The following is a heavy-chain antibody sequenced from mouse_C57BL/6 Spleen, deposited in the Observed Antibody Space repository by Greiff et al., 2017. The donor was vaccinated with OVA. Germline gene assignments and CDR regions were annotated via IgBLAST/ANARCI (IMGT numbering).Heavy chain of an antibody. D-gene: IGHD2-10*02. V-gene: IGHV1-59*01. CDR2: IDPSDSNT. CDR1: GYTFTSYW. Sequence: QVQLQQSGAELVRPGPSVKLSCKASGYTFTSYWMHWVKQRPGQGLEWIGEIDPSDSNTNYNQKFKGKATLTADTASSTACMQSSSLTSEDSAVCYCAGEDEYGAMDYWGQGTTVTVSS. J-gene: IGHJ4*01. CDR3: AGEDEYGAMDY.